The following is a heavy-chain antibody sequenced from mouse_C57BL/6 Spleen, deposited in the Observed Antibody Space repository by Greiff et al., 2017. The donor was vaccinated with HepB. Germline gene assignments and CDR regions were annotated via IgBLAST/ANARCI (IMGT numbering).Heavy chain of an antibody. D-gene: IGHD2-3*01. CDR1: GYTFTSYW. CDR2: INPSSGYT. Sequence: QVQLKESGAELAKPGASVKLSCKASGYTFTSYWMHWVKQRPGQGLEWIGYINPSSGYTKYNQKFKDKATLTADKSSSTAYMQLSSLTYEDSAVYYCARDGYFYYYAMDYWGQGTSVTVSS. J-gene: IGHJ4*01. CDR3: ARDGYFYYYAMDY. V-gene: IGHV1-7*01.